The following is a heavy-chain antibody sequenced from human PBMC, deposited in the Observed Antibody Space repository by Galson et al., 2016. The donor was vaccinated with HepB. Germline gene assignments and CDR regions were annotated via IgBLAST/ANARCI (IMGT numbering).Heavy chain of an antibody. CDR1: GFTFSSYA. CDR3: ARDMVRDSSSYYYYYGLDV. D-gene: IGHD6-6*01. Sequence: LRLSCAASGFTFSSYAMSWVRQAPGKGLEWIGEINHSGSTNYNPSLKSRVTISVDTSKNQFSLKLSSVTAADTALYYCARDMVRDSSSYYYYYGLDVWGQGTTVTVSS. J-gene: IGHJ6*02. CDR2: INHSGST. V-gene: IGHV4-34*01.